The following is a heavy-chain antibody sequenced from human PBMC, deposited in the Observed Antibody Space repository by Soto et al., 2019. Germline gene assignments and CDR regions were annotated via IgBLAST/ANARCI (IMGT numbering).Heavy chain of an antibody. V-gene: IGHV3-23*01. Sequence: GGSLRLSCAASGFTFNNYAMSWVRQAPGKGLEWVSSINNGGDNIYYADSVKGRFTISRDNSKSTLYLQMNSLRAEDTAVYYCAKTFLARYCSSSLCYDPEDYFDYWGQGTLVTVSS. D-gene: IGHD2-2*01. J-gene: IGHJ4*02. CDR2: INNGGDNI. CDR1: GFTFNNYA. CDR3: AKTFLARYCSSSLCYDPEDYFDY.